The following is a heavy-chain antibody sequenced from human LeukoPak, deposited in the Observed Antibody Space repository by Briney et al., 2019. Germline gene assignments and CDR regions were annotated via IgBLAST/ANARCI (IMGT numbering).Heavy chain of an antibody. CDR3: ARLMFLGMITFGGVIVIPTEYYFDY. D-gene: IGHD3-16*02. CDR1: GFTFSGYS. CDR2: INHSGST. J-gene: IGHJ4*02. V-gene: IGHV4-34*01. Sequence: GSLRLSCAASGFTFSGYSMTWVRQPPGKGLEWIGEINHSGSTNYNPSLKSRVTISVDTSKNQFSLKLSSVTAADTAVYYCARLMFLGMITFGGVIVIPTEYYFDYWGQGTLVTVSS.